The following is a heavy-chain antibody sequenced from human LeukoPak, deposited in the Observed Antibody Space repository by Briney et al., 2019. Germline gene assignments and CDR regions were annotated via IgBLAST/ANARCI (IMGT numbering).Heavy chain of an antibody. CDR3: VRANFDTLTGWGHFDS. Sequence: SGTLSLTCVVSGGSISDTNYGSWVRQSPGKGLEWMGEIFHTGRTNSNPSLRSRATLSVDKSKNQFSLKMNSVTAADTAMYYCVRANFDTLTGWGHFDSWGQRTLVTVSS. CDR2: IFHTGRT. D-gene: IGHD3-9*01. J-gene: IGHJ4*02. CDR1: GGSISDTNY. V-gene: IGHV4-4*02.